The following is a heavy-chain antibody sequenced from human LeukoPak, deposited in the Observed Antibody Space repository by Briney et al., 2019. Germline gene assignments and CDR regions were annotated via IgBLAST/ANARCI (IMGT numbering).Heavy chain of an antibody. CDR3: ARDWVVTSYWYFDL. CDR2: IYYSGST. V-gene: IGHV4-39*02. CDR1: GGSISSSSYY. Sequence: SETLSLTCTVSGGSISSSSYYWGWIRQPPGKGLEWIGSIYYSGSTYYNPSLKSRVTISVDTSKNQFFLKLSSVTAADTAVYYCARDWVVTSYWYFDLWGCGTLVTVSS. J-gene: IGHJ2*01. D-gene: IGHD2-21*02.